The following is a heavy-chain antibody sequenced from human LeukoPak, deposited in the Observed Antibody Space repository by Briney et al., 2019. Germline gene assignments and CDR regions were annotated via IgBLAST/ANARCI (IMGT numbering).Heavy chain of an antibody. D-gene: IGHD3-16*01. CDR1: GYTFIDYG. CDR3: ARGPPWGAIDY. CDR2: ISVKHGNT. V-gene: IGHV1-18*01. Sequence: ASVKVSCKASGYTFIDYGITWVRQAPGQGLEWMGWISVKHGNTNYAQEFQGRVTLATDTSMTTAYMELGSLKSDDTAVYYCARGPPWGAIDYWGQGTLITVSS. J-gene: IGHJ4*02.